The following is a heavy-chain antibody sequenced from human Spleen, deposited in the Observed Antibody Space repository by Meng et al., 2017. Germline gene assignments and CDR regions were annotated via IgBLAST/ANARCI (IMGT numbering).Heavy chain of an antibody. CDR3: ARSQGPYSGYDLNY. V-gene: IGHV4-4*02. D-gene: IGHD5-12*01. Sequence: VQLQESGPGLVKPSGTPSLTCAFSGGSISSSNWWTWVRLPPGKGLEWIGEIYPSGSTSYNPSLKSRVTISVDTSKNHFYLKLSSVTAADTAVYYCARSQGPYSGYDLNYWGQGSLVTVSS. CDR2: IYPSGST. CDR1: GGSISSSNW. J-gene: IGHJ4*02.